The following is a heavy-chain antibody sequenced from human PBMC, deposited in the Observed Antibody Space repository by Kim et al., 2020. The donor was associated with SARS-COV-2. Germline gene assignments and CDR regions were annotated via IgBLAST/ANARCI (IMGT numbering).Heavy chain of an antibody. Sequence: SETLSLTCTVSGGSISSGGYYWSWIRQHPGKGLEWIGYIYYSGSTYYNPSLKSRVTISVDTSKNQFSLKLSSVTAADTAVYYCARAAWYYYDSSGYPGPAFDIWGQGTMVTVSS. V-gene: IGHV4-31*03. J-gene: IGHJ3*02. CDR2: IYYSGST. D-gene: IGHD3-22*01. CDR1: GGSISSGGYY. CDR3: ARAAWYYYDSSGYPGPAFDI.